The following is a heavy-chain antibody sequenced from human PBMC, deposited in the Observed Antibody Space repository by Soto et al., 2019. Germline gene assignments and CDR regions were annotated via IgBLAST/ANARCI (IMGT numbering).Heavy chain of an antibody. Sequence: GASVKVSCKASGYTFTSYAMHWVRQAPGQRLEWMGWINAGNGNTKYSQKFQGRVTITRDTSASTAYMELSSLRSEETAVYYCATAIADDAFDIWGRGTMVTVSS. CDR1: GYTFTSYA. J-gene: IGHJ3*02. V-gene: IGHV1-3*01. CDR3: ATAIADDAFDI. D-gene: IGHD2-2*01. CDR2: INAGNGNT.